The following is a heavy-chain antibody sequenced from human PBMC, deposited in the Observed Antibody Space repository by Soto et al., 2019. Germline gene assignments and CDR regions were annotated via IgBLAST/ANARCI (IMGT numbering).Heavy chain of an antibody. D-gene: IGHD6-19*01. V-gene: IGHV3-7*03. CDR1: GFTFSTYW. CDR3: ARAFNSRWDFQH. J-gene: IGHJ1*01. CDR2: INEDGSAK. Sequence: EVQLVESGGGLVQPGGSLRLSCAASGFTFSTYWMSWVRQPPGKGLEWVANINEDGSAKYYVDSVKGRFTVSRDNAETSLYLQMNSLRADDTAVYYCARAFNSRWDFQHWGPGTLVTVS.